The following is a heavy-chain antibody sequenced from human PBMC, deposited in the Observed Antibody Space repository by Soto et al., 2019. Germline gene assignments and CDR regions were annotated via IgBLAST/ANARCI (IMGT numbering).Heavy chain of an antibody. J-gene: IGHJ4*02. V-gene: IGHV1-46*01. D-gene: IGHD3-16*01. CDR3: ASAWGRRIHFDY. CDR1: GYTFTSYY. CDR2: INPSGGST. Sequence: QVQLVQSEAEVKKPGASVKVSCKASGYTFTSYYMHWVRQAPGQGLEWMGIINPSGGSTSYAQKFQGRVTMTRDTSTSTVYMELSSLRSEDTAVYYCASAWGRRIHFDYWGQGTLVTVSS.